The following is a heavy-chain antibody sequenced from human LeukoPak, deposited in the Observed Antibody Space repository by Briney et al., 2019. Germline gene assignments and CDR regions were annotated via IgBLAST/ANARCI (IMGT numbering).Heavy chain of an antibody. D-gene: IGHD3-10*01. CDR3: ARQVEVTMVRGVIIWYYGMDV. J-gene: IGHJ6*02. Sequence: GESLKISFKGSGYSFTSYWIGWVRQMPGKGLEWMGIIYPGDSDTRYSPSFQGQVTISADKSIGTAYLQWSSLKASDTAMYYSARQVEVTMVRGVIIWYYGMDVWGQGTTVTVSS. CDR1: GYSFTSYW. V-gene: IGHV5-51*01. CDR2: IYPGDSDT.